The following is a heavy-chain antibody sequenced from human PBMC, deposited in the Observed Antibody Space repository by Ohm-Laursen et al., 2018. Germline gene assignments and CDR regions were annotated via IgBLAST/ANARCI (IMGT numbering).Heavy chain of an antibody. V-gene: IGHV1-2*02. Sequence: SVKVSCKASGYTFTGYYMHWVRQAPGQGLEWMGWINPNSGGTNYAQKFQGRVTMTRDTSISTAYMELSRLRSDDTAVYYCARDSGSSGRSHDYWGQGTLVTVSS. D-gene: IGHD6-19*01. CDR1: GYTFTGYY. CDR3: ARDSGSSGRSHDY. CDR2: INPNSGGT. J-gene: IGHJ4*02.